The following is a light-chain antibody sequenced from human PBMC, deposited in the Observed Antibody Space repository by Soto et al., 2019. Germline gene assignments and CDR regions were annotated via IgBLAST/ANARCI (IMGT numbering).Light chain of an antibody. V-gene: IGLV2-14*01. CDR1: SDNY. CDR2: GVT. CDR3: SSYTDSRTLL. Sequence: QSALTQPASVSGSPGQSITISCTGTSDNYVSWYQQHPDKAPKLMIYGVTNRPSGVSNRFSGSKSGNTASLTISGLQTEDEADYYCSSYTDSRTLLFGTGTKLTVL. J-gene: IGLJ1*01.